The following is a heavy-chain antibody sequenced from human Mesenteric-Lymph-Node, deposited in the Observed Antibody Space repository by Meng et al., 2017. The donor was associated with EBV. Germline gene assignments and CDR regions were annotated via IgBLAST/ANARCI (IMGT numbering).Heavy chain of an antibody. CDR3: ARATTWGGGEDY. J-gene: IGHJ4*02. D-gene: IGHD3-16*01. CDR1: GAAVISGSHY. Sequence: QLKESGPGLVKPSEPLSLTCTVSGAAVISGSHYWSWIRQPPGKGLEWIGYVYYSGTTDYNPSLKSRVAISVDTSKNQVSLKMYSVTAADTATYYYARATTWGGGEDYWGQGTLVTVSS. CDR2: VYYSGTT. V-gene: IGHV4-61*01.